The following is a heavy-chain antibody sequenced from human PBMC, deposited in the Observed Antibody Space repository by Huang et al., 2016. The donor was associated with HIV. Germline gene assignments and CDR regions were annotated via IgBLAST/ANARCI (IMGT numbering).Heavy chain of an antibody. CDR1: GFAFSSYG. CDR3: AYQQWLVGGLNH. Sequence: EVELVESGGGLVKPGGSLRLSGAASGFAFSSYGMQWVRQCPGKGLVGVACIGSDSSYIYYSDSVKGRVTISRDNAKSSIYLQLDSLRAEDTAVYYCAYQQWLVGGLNHWGQGTLVVVSS. V-gene: IGHV3-21*02. J-gene: IGHJ5*02. D-gene: IGHD6-19*01. CDR2: IGSDSSYI.